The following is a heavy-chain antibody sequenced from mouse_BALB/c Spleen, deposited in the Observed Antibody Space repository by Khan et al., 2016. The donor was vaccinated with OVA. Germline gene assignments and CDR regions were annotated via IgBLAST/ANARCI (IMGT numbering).Heavy chain of an antibody. J-gene: IGHJ2*01. CDR1: GFTFSSYA. CDR2: ISSGGSN. CDR3: AREAYRYDEYYFDY. V-gene: IGHV5-6-5*01. Sequence: EVELVESGGGSVKPGGSLKLSCAVSGFTFSSYAMSWVRQTPEKRLEWVASISSGGSNYYSASVKGRLTISRDNARNILYLQMSSLRSEDMAMYYGAREAYRYDEYYFDYWGQGTTLTVSS. D-gene: IGHD2-14*01.